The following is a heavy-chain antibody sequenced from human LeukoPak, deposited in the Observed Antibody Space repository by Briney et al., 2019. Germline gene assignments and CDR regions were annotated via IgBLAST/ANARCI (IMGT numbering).Heavy chain of an antibody. J-gene: IGHJ3*02. Sequence: PSESLSLTCTVSGGSISSDYWSWIRQPAGKGLEWIGRIYTSGNTNYNPSLKSRGTMSVDTSKNQFSLKLTSVTAADTAVYYCARDAIAAASIYAFDIWGQGTMVSVST. D-gene: IGHD6-13*01. CDR3: ARDAIAAASIYAFDI. CDR1: GGSISSDY. V-gene: IGHV4-4*07. CDR2: IYTSGNT.